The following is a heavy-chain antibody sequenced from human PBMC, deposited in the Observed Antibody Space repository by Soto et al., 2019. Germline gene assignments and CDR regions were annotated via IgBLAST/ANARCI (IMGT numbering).Heavy chain of an antibody. J-gene: IGHJ4*02. CDR1: GYTFVSYG. CDR3: ARDQYYFDSSGYYDF. D-gene: IGHD3-22*01. CDR2: ISPYNGNT. Sequence: QIQLLQSGAEVKKPGASVRVSCETSGYTFVSYGISWVRQAPGQGLEWMGWISPYNGNTNYAEKFKDRVTLTTDTSTDTAFLDLRSLTSDDTAVYFCARDQYYFDSSGYYDFWGQGTLVTVSS. V-gene: IGHV1-18*04.